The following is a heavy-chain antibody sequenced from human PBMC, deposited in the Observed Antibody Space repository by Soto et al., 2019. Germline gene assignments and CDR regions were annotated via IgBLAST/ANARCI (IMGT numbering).Heavy chain of an antibody. D-gene: IGHD6-13*01. V-gene: IGHV3-7*04. CDR2: IKQDGSEK. Sequence: GGSLRLSCAASGFTFSSYWMSWVRQAPGKGLEWVANIKQDGSEKYYVDSVKGRFTISRDNAKNSLYLQMNSLRAEDTAVYYCARGAYSSSWPFFDYWGQGTLVTVSS. CDR1: GFTFSSYW. CDR3: ARGAYSSSWPFFDY. J-gene: IGHJ4*02.